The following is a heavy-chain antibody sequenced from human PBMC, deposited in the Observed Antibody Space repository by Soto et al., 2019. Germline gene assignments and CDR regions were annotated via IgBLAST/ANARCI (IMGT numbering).Heavy chain of an antibody. CDR1: GFTFNSYS. CDR2: ISSSSSTI. CDR3: ARDPSVTLPDDWFDP. D-gene: IGHD4-4*01. V-gene: IGHV3-48*01. J-gene: IGHJ5*02. Sequence: EVQLVESGGGLVQPGGSLRLSCAASGFTFNSYSMNWVRQAPGKGLEWVSYISSSSSTIYYADSVKGRFTISRDNAKNSMYLQMNSLRGEDTAVYYCARDPSVTLPDDWFDPWGQGTLVTVSS.